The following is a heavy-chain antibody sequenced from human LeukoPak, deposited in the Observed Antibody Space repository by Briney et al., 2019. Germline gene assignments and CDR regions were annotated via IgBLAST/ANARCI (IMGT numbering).Heavy chain of an antibody. CDR3: AKDLRAGYDFWSGYYAFDI. CDR2: ISGSGGST. Sequence: GGSLRLSCAASGFTFSSYAMSWVRQAPGKGLEWVSAISGSGGSTYYADSVKGRFTTSRDNSKNTLYLQMNSLRAEDTAVYYCAKDLRAGYDFWSGYYAFDIWGQGTMVTVSS. D-gene: IGHD3-3*01. V-gene: IGHV3-23*01. CDR1: GFTFSSYA. J-gene: IGHJ3*02.